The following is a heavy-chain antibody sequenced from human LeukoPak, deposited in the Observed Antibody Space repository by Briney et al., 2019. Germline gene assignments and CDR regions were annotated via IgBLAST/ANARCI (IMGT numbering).Heavy chain of an antibody. Sequence: PSETLSLTCTVSGGSISSSSYYWGWIRQPPGKGLEWIGEINHSGSTNYNPSLKSRVTISVDTSKNQFSLKLSPVTAADTAVYYCARSFGVFTMIRAFDIWGQGTMVTVSS. CDR2: INHSGST. D-gene: IGHD3-22*01. V-gene: IGHV4-39*07. CDR3: ARSFGVFTMIRAFDI. CDR1: GGSISSSSYY. J-gene: IGHJ3*02.